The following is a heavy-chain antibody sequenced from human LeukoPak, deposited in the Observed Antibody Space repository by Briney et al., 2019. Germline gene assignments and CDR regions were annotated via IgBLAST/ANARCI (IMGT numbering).Heavy chain of an antibody. CDR3: AKERYSSRWNYYFGMDG. CDR2: ISYDGSNK. J-gene: IGHJ6*01. CDR1: GFTFSSYG. D-gene: IGHD6-13*01. Sequence: GGSLRLSCAASGFTFSSYGMHWVRQAPGKGLEWVAVISYDGSNKYYADSVKGRFTISRDNSKNTLYLQMNSLRAEDTAVYYCAKERYSSRWNYYFGMDGWGQGTTVTVSS. V-gene: IGHV3-30*18.